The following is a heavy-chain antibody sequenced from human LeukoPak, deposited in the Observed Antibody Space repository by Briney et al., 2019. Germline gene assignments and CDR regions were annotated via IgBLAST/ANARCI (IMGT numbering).Heavy chain of an antibody. Sequence: SETLSLICTVSGGSISSYYWSWIRQPPGKGLEWIGYTYYSGSTNYNPSLKSRVTISVETSKNEFSLKLRSVTAADTAVYYCARVTGYRIEDYFDYWGQGTLVTVSS. D-gene: IGHD6-13*01. V-gene: IGHV4-59*01. J-gene: IGHJ4*02. CDR2: TYYSGST. CDR1: GGSISSYY. CDR3: ARVTGYRIEDYFDY.